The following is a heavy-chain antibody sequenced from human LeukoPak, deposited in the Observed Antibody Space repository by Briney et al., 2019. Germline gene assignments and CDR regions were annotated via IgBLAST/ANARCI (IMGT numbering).Heavy chain of an antibody. CDR2: ISSSSSYI. V-gene: IGHV3-21*01. CDR1: GFTFSSYS. CDR3: AREYDFWSGCYGMDV. D-gene: IGHD3-3*01. Sequence: GGSLRLSCAASGFTFSSYSMNWVRQAPGKGLEWVSSISSSSSYIYYADSVKGRFTISRDNAKNSLYLQMNSLRAEDTAVYYCAREYDFWSGCYGMDVWGQGTTVTVSS. J-gene: IGHJ6*02.